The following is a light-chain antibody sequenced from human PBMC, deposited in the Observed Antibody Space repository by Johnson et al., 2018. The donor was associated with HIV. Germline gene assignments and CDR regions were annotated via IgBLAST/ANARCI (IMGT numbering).Light chain of an antibody. Sequence: QSVLTQPPSVSAAPGQKVTISCSGSSSNIGNNYVSWYQHLPGTAPKLLIYENTKRPSGIPDRFSGSKSGTSATLVITGLQTGDEADYHCATWDSSLSVYVFGTGTKVTVL. J-gene: IGLJ1*01. CDR3: ATWDSSLSVYV. CDR1: SSNIGNNY. V-gene: IGLV1-51*02. CDR2: ENT.